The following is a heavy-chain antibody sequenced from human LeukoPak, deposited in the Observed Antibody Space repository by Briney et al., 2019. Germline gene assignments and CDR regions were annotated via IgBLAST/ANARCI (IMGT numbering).Heavy chain of an antibody. CDR2: ISSSGSYI. D-gene: IGHD3-10*01. CDR1: GFTFSSYI. Sequence: GGSQRLSCAASGFTFSSYIMNWVRQAPGKGLEWVSSISSSGSYIYYADSVKGRFTISRDNAKNSLYLQMNSLRAEDTAVYYCARGGAMVRGVSPLDYWGQGTLVTVSS. V-gene: IGHV3-21*01. CDR3: ARGGAMVRGVSPLDY. J-gene: IGHJ4*02.